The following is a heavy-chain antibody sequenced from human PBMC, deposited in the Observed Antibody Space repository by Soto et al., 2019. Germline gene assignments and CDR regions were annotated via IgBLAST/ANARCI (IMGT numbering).Heavy chain of an antibody. V-gene: IGHV3-48*01. CDR3: ARNANYDFWSGYSQSYYFDY. CDR1: GFTFSSYS. Sequence: EVQLVESGGGLVQPGGSLRLSCAASGFTFSSYSMNWVRQAPGKGLEWVSYISSSSSTIYYADSVKGRFTICRDNAKNSLYLQMNSLRAEDTAVYYCARNANYDFWSGYSQSYYFDYWGQGTLVTVSS. CDR2: ISSSSSTI. J-gene: IGHJ4*02. D-gene: IGHD3-3*01.